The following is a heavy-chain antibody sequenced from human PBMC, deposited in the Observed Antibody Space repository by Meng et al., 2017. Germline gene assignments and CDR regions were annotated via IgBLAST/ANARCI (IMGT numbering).Heavy chain of an antibody. CDR1: GLTFSSYW. CDR3: ARSEPYYYYSMDV. J-gene: IGHJ6*02. Sequence: GESLKISCAASGLTFSSYWLHWVRQAPGKGMVWVSRIYRDGSSTSYADSVKGRFTITRDNTKNTLYLQMNSLRAEDTALYYCARSEPYYYYSMDVWGQGTTVTVSS. V-gene: IGHV3-74*01. CDR2: IYRDGSST.